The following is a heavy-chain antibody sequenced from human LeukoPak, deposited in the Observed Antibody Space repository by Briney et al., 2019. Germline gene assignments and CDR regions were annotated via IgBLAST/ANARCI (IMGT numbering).Heavy chain of an antibody. V-gene: IGHV4-59*01. CDR2: IYYSGSA. J-gene: IGHJ2*01. CDR3: VGDLDYRGNSGYFGL. CDR1: DGSITTYY. D-gene: IGHD4-23*01. Sequence: SETLPLTCTISDGSITTYYWSWIRQPPGQGLEWIGYIYYSGSANYNPSLKSRVTMSADASKNQFSLRLSSVTAADTALYYCVGDLDYRGNSGYFGLWGRGTLVTVSS.